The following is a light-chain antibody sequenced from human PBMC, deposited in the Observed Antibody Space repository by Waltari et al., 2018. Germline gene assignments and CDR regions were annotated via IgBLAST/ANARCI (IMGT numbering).Light chain of an antibody. J-gene: IGKJ1*01. CDR3: QHYVSLPAT. CDR1: QSVSRT. CDR2: GAS. Sequence: IVLTQSPGTLSLSPGERATLSCRASQSVSRTLAWYQPKPGQAPRLLIYGASTRATGIPERFSGGGSGTDFSLTISRLEPEDFAVYYCQHYVSLPATFGQGTKVEIK. V-gene: IGKV3-20*01.